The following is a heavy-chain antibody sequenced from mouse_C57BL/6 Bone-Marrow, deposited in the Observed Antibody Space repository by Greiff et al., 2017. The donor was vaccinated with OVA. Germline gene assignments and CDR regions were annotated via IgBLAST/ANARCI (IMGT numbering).Heavy chain of an antibody. D-gene: IGHD3-3*01. CDR3: TEGRFAY. V-gene: IGHV1-15*01. J-gene: IGHJ3*01. CDR1: GYTFTDYE. CDR2: IDPETGGT. Sequence: PRKQSGAELVRPGASVTLSCKASGYTFTDYEMHWVKQTPVHGLEWIGAIDPETGGTAYNQKFKGKAILTADKSSSTAYMELRSLTSEDSAVYYCTEGRFAYWGQGTLVTVSA.